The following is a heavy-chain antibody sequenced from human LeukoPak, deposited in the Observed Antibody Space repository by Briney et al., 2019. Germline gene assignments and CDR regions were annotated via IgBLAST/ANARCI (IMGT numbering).Heavy chain of an antibody. CDR3: ARVQDSSGTRRYYFDY. CDR1: GFTFSSYA. D-gene: IGHD3-22*01. CDR2: IKQDGSEK. V-gene: IGHV3-7*04. J-gene: IGHJ4*02. Sequence: PGGSLRLSCAASGFTFSSYAMSWVRQAPGKGLEWVANIKQDGSEKYYVDSVKGRFTISRDNAKNSLYLQMNSLRAEDTAVYYCARVQDSSGTRRYYFDYWGQGTLVTVSS.